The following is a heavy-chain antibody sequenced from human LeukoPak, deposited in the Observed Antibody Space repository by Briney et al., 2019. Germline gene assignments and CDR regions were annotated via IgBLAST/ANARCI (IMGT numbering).Heavy chain of an antibody. V-gene: IGHV3-48*01. Sequence: PGGSLRLSCAASGFTFSAHSMCWVRQGPGKGLEVVSYISGSGNIIQYADSVKGRFTNSRDNARNSLDLQMNSLRAEDTAVYYCGRDPPYCTEGVCYGGFDYWGQGTLVTVSS. CDR3: GRDPPYCTEGVCYGGFDY. CDR2: ISGSGNII. CDR1: GFTFSAHS. J-gene: IGHJ4*02. D-gene: IGHD2-8*01.